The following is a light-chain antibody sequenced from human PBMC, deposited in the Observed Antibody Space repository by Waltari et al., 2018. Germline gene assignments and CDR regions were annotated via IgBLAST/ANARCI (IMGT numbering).Light chain of an antibody. CDR1: QNVRTK. V-gene: IGKV3-15*01. Sequence: EIVMMQFPATLSVSPGERATLSCRASQNVRTKLAWYQHRPGQPPRLLIHDASTRASDIPPRFSGRGSGTDFTLTISSLQSEDFAVYYCQQYNEWSPLTFGGGTQIDIK. CDR2: DAS. CDR3: QQYNEWSPLT. J-gene: IGKJ4*01.